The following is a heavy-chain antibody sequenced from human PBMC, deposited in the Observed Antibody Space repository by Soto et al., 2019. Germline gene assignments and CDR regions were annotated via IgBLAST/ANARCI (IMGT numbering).Heavy chain of an antibody. J-gene: IGHJ6*02. CDR3: ARDQDYYDLYHHGMDV. Sequence: PGGSLRLSCAASGFTFSSYSMNWVRQAPGKGLEWVSYISSSSSTIYYADSVKGRFTISRDNAKNSLYLQMNSLRAEDTGLYYCARDQDYYDLYHHGMDVWGQGTTVTVSS. D-gene: IGHD3-22*01. CDR1: GFTFSSYS. CDR2: ISSSSSTI. V-gene: IGHV3-48*01.